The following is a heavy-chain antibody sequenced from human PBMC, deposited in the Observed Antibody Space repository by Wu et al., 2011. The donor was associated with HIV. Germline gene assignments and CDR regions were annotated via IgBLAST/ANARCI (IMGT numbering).Heavy chain of an antibody. J-gene: IGHJ6*02. Sequence: SVKVSCKASGYTFTSYGISWVRQAPGQGLEWMGWISGYNGNTNYAQKLQDRFTMTTDTSTSTAYMELRSLRSDDTAVYYCARLSMVRGVIITLDYYYGMDVWGQGTTVTVSS. V-gene: IGHV1-18*01. D-gene: IGHD3-10*01. CDR3: ARLSMVRGVIITLDYYYGMDV. CDR1: GYTFTSYG. CDR2: ISGYNGNT.